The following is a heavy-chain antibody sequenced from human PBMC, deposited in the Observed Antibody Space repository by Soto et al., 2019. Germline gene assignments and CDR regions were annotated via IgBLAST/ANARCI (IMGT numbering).Heavy chain of an antibody. CDR2: ISYNGST. V-gene: IGHV4-30-4*01. CDR1: GGSISSGNYY. CDR3: ATMGTPATGLYYFDY. Sequence: SETLSLTCTVSGGSISSGNYYWSWIRQPPGKGLEWIGFISYNGSTYYNASLKSRVTISVDTSKNQFSLNLSFVTAADTAVYYCATMGTPATGLYYFDYWGQGTLVTVSS. J-gene: IGHJ4*02. D-gene: IGHD1-7*01.